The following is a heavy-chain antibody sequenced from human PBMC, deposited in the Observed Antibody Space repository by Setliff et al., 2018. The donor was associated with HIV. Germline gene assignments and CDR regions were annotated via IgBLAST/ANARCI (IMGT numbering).Heavy chain of an antibody. J-gene: IGHJ4*02. Sequence: ASVKVSCKASGYSFTTYGISWVRRAPGQGLEWMGWLSAKNGNTNYAQNLQGRVSMTTDTSTSTAYMELRSLRSDDTGAYFCARAGAEVTSHCDHWGQVTLVTVSS. CDR2: LSAKNGNT. V-gene: IGHV1-18*01. CDR3: ARAGAEVTSHCDH. CDR1: GYSFTTYG. D-gene: IGHD2-21*02.